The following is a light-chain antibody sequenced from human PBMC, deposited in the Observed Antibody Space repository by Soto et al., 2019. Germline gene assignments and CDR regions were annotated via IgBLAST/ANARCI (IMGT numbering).Light chain of an antibody. CDR2: GAS. CDR3: QQYSNWPPYT. CDR1: QSVRTH. J-gene: IGKJ2*01. Sequence: EIVLTQSPGTLSLSPGESATLSCRASQSVRTHLAWYQQKPGQAPRLLIHGASTRATGIPDRFRGSGSGTEFTLTISSLQSEDFAVYYCQQYSNWPPYTFGQGTKVDI. V-gene: IGKV3-15*01.